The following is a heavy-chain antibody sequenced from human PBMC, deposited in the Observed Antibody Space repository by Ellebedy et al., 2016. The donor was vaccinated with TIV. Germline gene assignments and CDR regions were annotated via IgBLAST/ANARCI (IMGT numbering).Heavy chain of an antibody. CDR1: GGSFSGYY. D-gene: IGHD4-17*01. CDR3: ARSPYGPFDY. V-gene: IGHV4-34*01. Sequence: MPSETLSLTCTAYGGSFSGYYRSWIRRPPGKGLEWFGEINHSGSTNYNPSLKSRITISVDTSKNQFSLKLNSVTAADTAMYYCARSPYGPFDYWGQGTLVTVSS. CDR2: INHSGST. J-gene: IGHJ4*02.